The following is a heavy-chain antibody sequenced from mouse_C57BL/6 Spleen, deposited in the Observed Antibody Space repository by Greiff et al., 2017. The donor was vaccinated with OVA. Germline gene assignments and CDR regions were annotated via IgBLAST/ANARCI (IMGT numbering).Heavy chain of an antibody. D-gene: IGHD4-1*01. V-gene: IGHV1-52*01. Sequence: QVQLQQPGAELVRPGSSVKLSCKASGYTFTSYWMHWVKQRPIQGLEWIGNIDPSDSETNYNQKFKDKATLTVDKSSSTAYMQLSSLTSEDSAVYYCARGGGTGELAYWGQGTLVTVSA. J-gene: IGHJ3*01. CDR2: IDPSDSET. CDR3: ARGGGTGELAY. CDR1: GYTFTSYW.